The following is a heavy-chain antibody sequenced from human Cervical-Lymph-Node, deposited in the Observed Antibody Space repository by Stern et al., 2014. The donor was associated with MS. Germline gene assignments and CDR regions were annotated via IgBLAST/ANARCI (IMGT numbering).Heavy chain of an antibody. J-gene: IGHJ3*02. CDR2: IYHSGST. CDR3: ARSSTVTPNAFDI. CDR1: GGSISSGGYS. Sequence: QLQLQESGSGLVKPSQTLSLTCAVSGGSISSGGYSWSWIRQPPGKGLEWIGYIYHSGSTYYNPSLKSRVTIPVDRSKNQFSVKLSSVTAADTAVYYCARSSTVTPNAFDIWGQGTMVTVSS. V-gene: IGHV4-30-2*01. D-gene: IGHD4-17*01.